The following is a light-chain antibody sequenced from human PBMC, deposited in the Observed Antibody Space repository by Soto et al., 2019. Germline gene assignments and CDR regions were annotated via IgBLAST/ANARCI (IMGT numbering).Light chain of an antibody. CDR1: QSVSSSY. Sequence: EIVLTQSPGTLSLSPGERATLSCRASQSVSSSYLAWYQQKPGQAPRLLIYGASNRATGIPARFSGSGSGTEFTLTISSLQSEDFAVYFCQQYNNWPETFGQGTTGDIK. CDR2: GAS. CDR3: QQYNNWPET. V-gene: IGKV3-15*01. J-gene: IGKJ1*01.